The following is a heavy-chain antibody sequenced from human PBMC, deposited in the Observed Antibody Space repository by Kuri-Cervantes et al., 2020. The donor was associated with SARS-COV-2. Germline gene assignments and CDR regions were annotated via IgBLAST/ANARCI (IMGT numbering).Heavy chain of an antibody. D-gene: IGHD6-25*01. CDR2: INHSGST. J-gene: IGHJ4*02. CDR3: ARARTGWRGLGY. CDR1: GGSFSGYY. V-gene: IGHV4-34*01. Sequence: SQTLSLTCAVYGGSFSGYYWSWIRQPPGKGLEWIGEINHSGSTNYNPSLMSRVTISVDTSKNQFSLKLSSVTPPDTAVYYCARARTGWRGLGYWGQGTLVTVSS.